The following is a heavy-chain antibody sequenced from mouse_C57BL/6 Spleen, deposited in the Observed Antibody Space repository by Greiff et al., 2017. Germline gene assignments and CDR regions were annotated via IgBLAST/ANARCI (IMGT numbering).Heavy chain of an antibody. Sequence: QVHVKQPGAELVKPGASVKMSCKASGYTFTSYWITWVKQRPGQGLEWIGDIYPGSGSTHYNEKFKSKATLTVDTSSSTAYMQLSSLTSEDSAVYYCARGRFAYWGQGTLVTVSA. V-gene: IGHV1-55*01. CDR2: IYPGSGST. J-gene: IGHJ3*01. CDR3: ARGRFAY. CDR1: GYTFTSYW.